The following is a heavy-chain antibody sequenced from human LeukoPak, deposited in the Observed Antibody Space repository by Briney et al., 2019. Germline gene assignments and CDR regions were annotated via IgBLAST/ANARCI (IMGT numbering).Heavy chain of an antibody. CDR2: INHSGST. J-gene: IGHJ4*02. V-gene: IGHV4-34*01. D-gene: IGHD3-16*02. CDR3: ARKGYDYVWGSYPIGAHKYYFDY. CDR1: GGSFSGYY. Sequence: SETLSLTCAVYGGSFSGYYWSWIRHPPGKGLEWIGEINHSGSTNYNPSLKSRVTISVDTSKNQFSLKLSSVTAADTAVYYCARKGYDYVWGSYPIGAHKYYFDYWGQGTLVTVSS.